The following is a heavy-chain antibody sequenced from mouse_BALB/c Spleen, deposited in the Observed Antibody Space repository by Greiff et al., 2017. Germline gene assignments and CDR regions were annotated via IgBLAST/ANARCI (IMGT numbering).Heavy chain of an antibody. CDR1: GFNIKDTY. D-gene: IGHD3-1*01. V-gene: IGHV14-3*02. CDR2: IDPANGNT. J-gene: IGHJ4*01. CDR3: AKGDFRDYAMDY. Sequence: VQLQQSGAELVKPGASVKLSCTASGFNIKDTYMHWVKQRPEQGLEWIGRIDPANGNTKYDPKFQGKATITADTSSNTAYLQLCSLTSEDTAVYYCAKGDFRDYAMDYWGQGTSVTVSS.